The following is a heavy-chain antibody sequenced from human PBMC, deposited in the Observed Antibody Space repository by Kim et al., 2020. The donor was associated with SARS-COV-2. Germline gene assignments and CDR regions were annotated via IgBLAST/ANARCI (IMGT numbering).Heavy chain of an antibody. J-gene: IGHJ4*02. CDR3: AKPSVRDYYDSSGYYPFDY. CDR2: ISGSGGST. CDR1: GFTFSSYA. Sequence: GGSMRLSCAASGFTFSSYAMSWVRQAPGKGLEWVSAISGSGGSTYYADSVKGRFTISRDNSKNTLYLQMNSLRAEDTAVYYCAKPSVRDYYDSSGYYPFDYWGQGTLVTVSS. V-gene: IGHV3-23*01. D-gene: IGHD3-22*01.